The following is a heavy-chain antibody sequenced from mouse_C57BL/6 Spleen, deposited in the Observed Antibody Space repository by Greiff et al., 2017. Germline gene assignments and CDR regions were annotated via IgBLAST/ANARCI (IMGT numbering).Heavy chain of an antibody. V-gene: IGHV1-9*01. CDR2: ILPGSGCT. CDR3: ARGLNYYGYSGNYFDY. Sequence: QVQLQQSGAELMKPGASVKLSCKATGYTFTGYWIEWVKQRPGHGLEWIGEILPGSGCTNYNEKFKGKATFTADTSSNAAYMQLSSLTTEDSAIYFCARGLNYYGYSGNYFDYWGQGTTLTVSS. D-gene: IGHD2-2*01. J-gene: IGHJ2*01. CDR1: GYTFTGYW.